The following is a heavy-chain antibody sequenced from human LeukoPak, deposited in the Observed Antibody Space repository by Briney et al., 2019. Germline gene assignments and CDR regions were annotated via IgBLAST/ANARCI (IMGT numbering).Heavy chain of an antibody. J-gene: IGHJ4*02. CDR2: IYASGST. CDR1: GGSISSYY. Sequence: SETLSLTCTVSGGSISSYYCSWIRQPPGKGLEWIGRIYASGSTNYNPSLKSRVTISVDTSKNQFSLNLSSVTAADTAVYYCARAELDDSSGYSKYFFDYWGQGTLVTVSS. CDR3: ARAELDDSSGYSKYFFDY. V-gene: IGHV4-4*08. D-gene: IGHD3-22*01.